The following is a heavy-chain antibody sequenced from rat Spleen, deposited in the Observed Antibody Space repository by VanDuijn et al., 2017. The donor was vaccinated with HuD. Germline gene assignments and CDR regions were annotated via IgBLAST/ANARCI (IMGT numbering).Heavy chain of an antibody. D-gene: IGHD1-12*02. CDR2: MRHDGVI. V-gene: IGHV2S30*01. CDR1: GFSLTDQS. Sequence: QVQLKESGPGLVQPSQTLSLTCTVSGFSLTDQSVHWVRQPPGKGLEWMGRMRHDGVIHYNSDVKSRLTITRDTSTNQVFLNGNSLQTDDTAIYYCTREYFDGRSLGGWFDYWGQGTLVTVSS. J-gene: IGHJ3*01. CDR3: TREYFDGRSLGGWFDY.